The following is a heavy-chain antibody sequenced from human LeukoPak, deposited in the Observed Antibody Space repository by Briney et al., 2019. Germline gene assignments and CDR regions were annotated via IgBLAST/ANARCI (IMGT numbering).Heavy chain of an antibody. J-gene: IGHJ4*02. CDR1: GFTFSTYW. CDR3: ARDNYGSGSYYTYFDY. V-gene: IGHV3-7*01. CDR2: IMQDGSEK. D-gene: IGHD3-10*01. Sequence: GGSLRLSCAASGFTFSTYWLTWVRQAPGKGLEWVANIMQDGSEKNYVDSVKGRFTISRDNAKNSLYLQMNSLRAEDTDVYYCARDNYGSGSYYTYFDYWGQGTLVTVSS.